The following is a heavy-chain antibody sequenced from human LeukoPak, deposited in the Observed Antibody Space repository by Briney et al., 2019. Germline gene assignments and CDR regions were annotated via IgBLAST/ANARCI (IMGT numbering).Heavy chain of an antibody. J-gene: IGHJ4*02. D-gene: IGHD3-10*01. CDR2: IFWDDDK. V-gene: IGHV2-5*02. CDR3: AHRITDSHFDY. Sequence: SGPTLVNPTQTLTLTCTFSGFSVTTSGVGVGWIRQPTGKALEWLALIFWDDDKRYNPSLRSRLTITKDTSKNQVVLTLTNVDPVDTATYYCAHRITDSHFDYWGPGTLVAVSS. CDR1: GFSVTTSGVG.